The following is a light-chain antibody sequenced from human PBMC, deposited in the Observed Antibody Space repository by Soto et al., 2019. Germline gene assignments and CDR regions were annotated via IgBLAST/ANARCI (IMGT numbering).Light chain of an antibody. CDR2: AAS. Sequence: IQLTQSPSSLSASVGDRVTITCRASQAISSYLAWYQQKPGKAPNLLIYAASTLQSGVPSRFSGSGSGTDFTLTISSLQPEDVATYFCQQLNSYPLTFGRGTKVEIK. V-gene: IGKV1-9*01. J-gene: IGKJ4*01. CDR3: QQLNSYPLT. CDR1: QAISSY.